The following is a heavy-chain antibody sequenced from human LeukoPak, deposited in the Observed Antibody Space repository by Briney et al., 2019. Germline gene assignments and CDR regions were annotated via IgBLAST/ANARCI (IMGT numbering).Heavy chain of an antibody. CDR2: IIPIFGTA. V-gene: IGHV1-69*13. D-gene: IGHD3-22*01. CDR3: ARGTRLSGYSPD. J-gene: IGHJ4*02. Sequence: GASVKVSCKASGGTFSSYAISWVRQAPGQGLEWMGGIIPIFGTANYAQKFQGRVTITADESTSTAYMELSSLRSEDTAVYYCARGTRLSGYSPDWGQGTLVTVSS. CDR1: GGTFSSYA.